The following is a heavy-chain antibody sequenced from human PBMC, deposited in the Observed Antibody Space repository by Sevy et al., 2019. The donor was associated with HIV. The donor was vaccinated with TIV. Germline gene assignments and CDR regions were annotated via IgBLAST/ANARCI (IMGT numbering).Heavy chain of an antibody. CDR3: ARAPGTYYDSSGYPFDY. J-gene: IGHJ4*02. Sequence: ASVKVSCKASGGTFSSYAISWVRQAPGQGLEWMGGIIPIFGTANYAQKFQGRVTITADKSTSTAYMELRSLRSEDTAVYYCARAPGTYYDSSGYPFDYWGQGTLVTVSS. D-gene: IGHD3-22*01. CDR2: IIPIFGTA. CDR1: GGTFSSYA. V-gene: IGHV1-69*06.